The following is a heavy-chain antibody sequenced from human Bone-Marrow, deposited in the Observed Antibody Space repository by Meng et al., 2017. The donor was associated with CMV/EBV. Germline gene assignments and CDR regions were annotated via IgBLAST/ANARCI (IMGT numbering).Heavy chain of an antibody. J-gene: IGHJ5*02. CDR1: GGTFSSYA. V-gene: IGHV1-18*01. Sequence: ASVKVSCKASGGTFSSYAISWVRQAPGQGLEWMGWISAYNGNTNYAQKLQGRVTMTTDTSTSTAYMELRSLRSGDTAVYYCARGSGSYFGNWFDPWGQGTLVTVSS. CDR3: ARGSGSYFGNWFDP. D-gene: IGHD1-26*01. CDR2: ISAYNGNT.